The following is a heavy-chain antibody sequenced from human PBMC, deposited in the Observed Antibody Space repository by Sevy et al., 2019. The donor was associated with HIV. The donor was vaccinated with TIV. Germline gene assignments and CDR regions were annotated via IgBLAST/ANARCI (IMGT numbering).Heavy chain of an antibody. Sequence: SGPTLVKPTQTLTLTCTFSGFSLSTSGVGVGWIRQPPGKALEWLALIYWNDAKRYSPSLKSRLTITKDTSKNQVVLTMTNMDPVDTATYFCAHSRGYVEIDYWGQGTLVTVSS. D-gene: IGHD5-12*01. V-gene: IGHV2-5*01. CDR3: AHSRGYVEIDY. CDR2: IYWNDAK. CDR1: GFSLSTSGVG. J-gene: IGHJ4*02.